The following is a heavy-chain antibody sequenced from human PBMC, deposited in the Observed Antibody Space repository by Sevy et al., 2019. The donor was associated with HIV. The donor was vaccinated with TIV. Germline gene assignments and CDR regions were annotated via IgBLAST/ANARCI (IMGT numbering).Heavy chain of an antibody. V-gene: IGHV4-38-2*02. CDR3: VRLVTAVVYYFDY. J-gene: IGHJ4*02. D-gene: IGHD5-18*01. CDR1: GYSISSGYY. Sequence: SETLSLTCTVSGYSISSGYYWGWIRQSPGKGLECIGSFYLGGSTYYNPSLKSRVTISPDSSKNQFSLKLNSVTAADTAVYFCVRLVTAVVYYFDYWGQGTVVTVSS. CDR2: FYLGGST.